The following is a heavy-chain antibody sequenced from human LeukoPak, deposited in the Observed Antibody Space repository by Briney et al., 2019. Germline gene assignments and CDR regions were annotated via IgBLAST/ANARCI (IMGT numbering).Heavy chain of an antibody. V-gene: IGHV1-2*02. CDR1: GYTFTGYY. CDR2: INPNSGGT. D-gene: IGHD4-17*01. J-gene: IGHJ5*02. Sequence: GAPVKVSCKASGYTFTGYYMHWVRQAPGQGLEWMGWINPNSGGTNYAQKFQGRVTMTRDTSISTAYMELSRLRSDDTAVYYCARDADYGDYPWFDPWGQGTLVTVSS. CDR3: ARDADYGDYPWFDP.